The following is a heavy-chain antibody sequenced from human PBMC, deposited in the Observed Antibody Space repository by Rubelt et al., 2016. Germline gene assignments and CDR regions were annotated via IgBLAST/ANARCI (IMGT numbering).Heavy chain of an antibody. CDR3: ARATTMFAYYYGMDV. V-gene: IGHV3-33*08. D-gene: IGHD3-10*02. CDR2: IWYDGSNK. Sequence: VQLVESGGGLVQPGGSLRLSCAASGFTFSSYSMNWVRQAPGKGLEWVAVIWYDGSNKYYADSVKGRFTISRDNAKNTRYLQMNSLRAEDTAVYYCARATTMFAYYYGMDVWGQGTTVTVSS. J-gene: IGHJ6*02. CDR1: GFTFSSYS.